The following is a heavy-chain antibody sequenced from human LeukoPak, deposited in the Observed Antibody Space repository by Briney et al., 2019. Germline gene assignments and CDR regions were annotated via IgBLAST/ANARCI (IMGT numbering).Heavy chain of an antibody. Sequence: RASETLSLTCTVSGGSISSGGYYWSWIRQHPGKGLEWIGYIYYSGSTYYNPSLKSRVTISVDTSKNQFSLKLSSVTAADTAVYYCARDSPKGAGIWFGELLDAFDIWGQGTMVTGSS. CDR2: IYYSGST. D-gene: IGHD3-10*01. CDR1: GGSISSGGYY. CDR3: ARDSPKGAGIWFGELLDAFDI. V-gene: IGHV4-31*03. J-gene: IGHJ3*02.